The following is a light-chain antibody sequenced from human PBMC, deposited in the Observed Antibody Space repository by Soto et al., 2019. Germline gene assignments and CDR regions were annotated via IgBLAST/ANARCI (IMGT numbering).Light chain of an antibody. CDR3: QQFGSSPRT. J-gene: IGKJ1*01. CDR2: GAS. CDR1: QSISSSY. Sequence: EIVLTQSPGTLSLSPGERATLSCRASQSISSSYLAWYQKKPGQAPRLLFYGASSRATGIPDRFSGSGSGTDFTLTISSLEPEDFAVYYCQQFGSSPRTFGQWTKVEIK. V-gene: IGKV3-20*01.